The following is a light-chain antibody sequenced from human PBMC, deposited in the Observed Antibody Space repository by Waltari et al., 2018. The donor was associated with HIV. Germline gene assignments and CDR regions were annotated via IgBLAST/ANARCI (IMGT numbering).Light chain of an antibody. V-gene: IGKV3-15*01. J-gene: IGKJ2*01. Sequence: EKVMTQSPVTLFVSPRKRPTLPCRASQSVSSDFAWYQQRPGQAPRLLIYGASTRATGIPARFSGSGSGTEFTLTISSLQSEDFAVYYCQQYNDWPPGYTFGQGTKLQIK. CDR2: GAS. CDR3: QQYNDWPPGYT. CDR1: QSVSSD.